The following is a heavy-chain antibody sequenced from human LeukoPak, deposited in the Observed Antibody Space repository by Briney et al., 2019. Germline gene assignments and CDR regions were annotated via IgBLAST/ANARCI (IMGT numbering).Heavy chain of an antibody. J-gene: IGHJ4*02. CDR1: GYTFTGYY. CDR3: ARDLGLLYGYSGYDSDY. D-gene: IGHD5-12*01. CDR2: INPNSGGT. V-gene: IGHV1-2*02. Sequence: ASVKVSCKASGYTFTGYYMHWVRQAPGQGLEWMGWINPNSGGTNYAQKFQGRVTMTRDTSISTACMELSRLRSDDTAVYYCARDLGLLYGYSGYDSDYWGQGTLVTVSA.